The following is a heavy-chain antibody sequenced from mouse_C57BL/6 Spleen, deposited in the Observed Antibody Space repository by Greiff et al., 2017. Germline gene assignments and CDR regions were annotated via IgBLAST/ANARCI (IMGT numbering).Heavy chain of an antibody. Sequence: QVQLQQSGAELMKPGASVKLSCKATGYTFTGYWIEWVKQRPGHGLEWIGEILPGSGSTNYNDKFKGKATFTADTSSNTAYMQLSSLTTEDSAIYYCAREGDYWGQGTTLTVSS. V-gene: IGHV1-9*01. J-gene: IGHJ2*01. CDR2: ILPGSGST. CDR1: GYTFTGYW. CDR3: AREGDY.